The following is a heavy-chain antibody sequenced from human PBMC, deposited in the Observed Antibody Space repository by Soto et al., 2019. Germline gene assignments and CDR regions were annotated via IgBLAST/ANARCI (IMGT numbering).Heavy chain of an antibody. J-gene: IGHJ4*02. CDR1: GFSLSTSGMC. CDR2: IDWDDDK. Sequence: VXGPTLVKPTQALTLSCTFSGFSLSTSGMCVSWIRQPPGKALEWLALIDWDDDKYYSTSLKTRLTISKDTSKNQVVLTMTNMDPVDTATYYCARTTVERGPYDYWGQGTLVTVSS. CDR3: ARTTVERGPYDY. V-gene: IGHV2-70*01. D-gene: IGHD4-17*01.